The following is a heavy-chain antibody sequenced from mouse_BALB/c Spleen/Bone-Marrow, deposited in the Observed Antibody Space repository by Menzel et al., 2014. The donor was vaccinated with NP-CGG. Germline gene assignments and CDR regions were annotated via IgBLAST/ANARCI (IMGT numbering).Heavy chain of an antibody. CDR2: IYPYNGVS. J-gene: IGHJ1*01. V-gene: IGHV1-31*01. CDR1: GYSFTGYY. Sequence: VQLQQPGPELVKPGASVKISCKASGYSFTGYYMHWVKQSHGNSLDWIGYIYPYNGVSSYNQKFKGKATLTVDKSSSTAHMELRSLTSDDSAVYYCESRGEYFDVWGAGTTVTVSS. CDR3: ESRGEYFDV.